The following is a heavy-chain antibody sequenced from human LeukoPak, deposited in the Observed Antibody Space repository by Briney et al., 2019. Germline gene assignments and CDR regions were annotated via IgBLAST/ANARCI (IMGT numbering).Heavy chain of an antibody. CDR3: ARVRTSYYYGSGIGNWFDP. D-gene: IGHD3-10*01. CDR1: GGSFSGYY. V-gene: IGHV4-34*01. CDR2: INHSGST. Sequence: SETLSLTCAVYGGSFSGYYWSWIRQPPGKGLEWIGEINHSGSTNYNPSLKSRVTISVDTSKNQFSLKLSSVTAADTAVYYCARVRTSYYYGSGIGNWFDPWGQGTLVTVSS. J-gene: IGHJ5*02.